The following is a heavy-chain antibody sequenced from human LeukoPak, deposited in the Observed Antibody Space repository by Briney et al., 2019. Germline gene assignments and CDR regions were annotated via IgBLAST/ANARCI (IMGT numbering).Heavy chain of an antibody. CDR3: ARDSGTTGEVKFDP. D-gene: IGHD3-10*01. Sequence: SETLSLTCTVSGGSIRSYWSWIRQPAGKGPEWIGRIYGSGSTDYNPSLKSRVTMSIDTSKNQFPLNLISVTAADTAVYYCARDSGTTGEVKFDPWGQGTLVTVSS. V-gene: IGHV4-4*07. CDR1: GGSIRSY. CDR2: IYGSGST. J-gene: IGHJ5*02.